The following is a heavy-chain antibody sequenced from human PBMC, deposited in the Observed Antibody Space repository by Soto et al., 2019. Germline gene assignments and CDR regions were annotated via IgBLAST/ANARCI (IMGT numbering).Heavy chain of an antibody. D-gene: IGHD4-17*01. CDR3: ARDGYGDYGVLDY. Sequence: EVQLVESGGGLVQPGGSLRLSCAASGFTFSSYSMNWVRQAPGKGLEWVSSISSSSSYIYYADSVKGRFTISRDNAKNSLYLQMNSLRAEDTAVYYCARDGYGDYGVLDYWGQGTLVTVSS. V-gene: IGHV3-21*01. J-gene: IGHJ4*02. CDR1: GFTFSSYS. CDR2: ISSSSSYI.